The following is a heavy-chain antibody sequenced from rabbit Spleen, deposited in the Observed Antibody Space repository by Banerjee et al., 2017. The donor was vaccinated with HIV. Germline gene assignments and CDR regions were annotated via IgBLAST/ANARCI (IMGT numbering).Heavy chain of an antibody. CDR1: GFSFSSSYW. Sequence: QEQLEESGGDLVKPEGSLTLTCTASGFSFSSSYWICWVRQAPGKGLEWIACIYAGSSDNTYYASWAKGRFTISKASSTTVTLQMTSLTAADTATYFCARGYDGYGYASNLWGPGTLVTVS. V-gene: IGHV1S45*01. D-gene: IGHD6-1*01. CDR2: IYAGSSDNT. J-gene: IGHJ4*01. CDR3: ARGYDGYGYASNL.